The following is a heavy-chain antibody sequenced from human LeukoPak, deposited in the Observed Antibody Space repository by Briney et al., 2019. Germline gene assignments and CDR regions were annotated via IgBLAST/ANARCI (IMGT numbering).Heavy chain of an antibody. Sequence: GGSLRLSCAASGFTLRNHWMHWVRQTPGKGLVWVSRISSDGSSTTYADSVKGRFTISRDNAKNTLYLQMNNLRAEDTAMYYCARDQRVTGRPDIDYWGQGPLIIVSS. D-gene: IGHD6-6*01. J-gene: IGHJ4*02. CDR2: ISSDGSST. CDR3: ARDQRVTGRPDIDY. V-gene: IGHV3-74*03. CDR1: GFTLRNHW.